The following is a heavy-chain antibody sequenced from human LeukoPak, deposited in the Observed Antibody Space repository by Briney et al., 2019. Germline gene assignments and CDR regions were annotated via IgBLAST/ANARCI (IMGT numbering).Heavy chain of an antibody. CDR1: GFTFDDYA. J-gene: IGHJ4*02. V-gene: IGHV3-9*01. CDR2: TSWNSGTI. Sequence: PGGSLRLSCAASGFTFDDYAMHWVRQAPGKGLEWVSGTSWNSGTIGYADSVKGRFTISRDNAKNSLYLQMNSLRAEDTALYYCAKGSSYGQSNPHDCWGQGTLVTVSS. CDR3: AKGSSYGQSNPHDC. D-gene: IGHD5-12*01.